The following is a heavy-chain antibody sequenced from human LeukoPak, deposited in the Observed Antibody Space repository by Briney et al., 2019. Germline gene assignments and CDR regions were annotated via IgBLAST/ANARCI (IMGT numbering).Heavy chain of an antibody. CDR2: IIHSGAT. D-gene: IGHD2-8*01. V-gene: IGHV4-34*01. J-gene: IGHJ4*02. CDR1: GGSFSGYY. Sequence: SETLSLTCAVYGGSFSGYYWTWIRQPPGKGLEWIGEIIHSGATNYSPSLKSRLTVTVDTSKNHFSLKLTSVTAADTAAYYCARGTVLMGYASFDYWGQGTLVTVSS. CDR3: ARGTVLMGYASFDY.